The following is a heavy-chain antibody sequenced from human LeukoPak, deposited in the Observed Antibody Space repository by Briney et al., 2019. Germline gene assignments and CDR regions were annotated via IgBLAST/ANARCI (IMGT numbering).Heavy chain of an antibody. Sequence: ASVKVSCKGPVGTFSSAAISWVRQAPGQGREWMGRIIPILGIANYAQKFQGRVTITADKSTSTAYMELSSLRSEDTCVYYCARVNLNNYGDYDLFDPWAQGTLVAVSS. CDR1: VGTFSSAA. V-gene: IGHV1-69*04. D-gene: IGHD4-17*01. CDR3: ARVNLNNYGDYDLFDP. CDR2: IIPILGIA. J-gene: IGHJ5*02.